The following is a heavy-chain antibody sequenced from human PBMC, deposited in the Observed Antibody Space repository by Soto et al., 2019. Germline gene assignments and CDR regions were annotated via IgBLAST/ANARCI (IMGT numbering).Heavy chain of an antibody. CDR2: IIPIFGTA. CDR1: GGTFSSYA. V-gene: IGHV1-69*12. D-gene: IGHD2-21*02. Sequence: QVQLVQSGAEVKKPGSSVKVSCKASGGTFSSYAISWVRQAPGQGLEWMGGIIPIFGTANYAQKVQGRVTMIADDSTTTADRELSSLRSEGTAVYYCARQLPHIVVVTAIAGADAFDIWGQGTMVTVSS. J-gene: IGHJ3*02. CDR3: ARQLPHIVVVTAIAGADAFDI.